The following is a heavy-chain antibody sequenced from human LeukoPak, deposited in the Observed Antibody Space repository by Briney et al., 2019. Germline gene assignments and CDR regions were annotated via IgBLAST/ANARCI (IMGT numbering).Heavy chain of an antibody. CDR3: AKDVARFSQYSRSTALDY. Sequence: GRSLRLSCAASGFTFDDYAMHWVRQAPGKGLEWVSSISWNSGSIGYADSVKGRFTISRENAKNYLYMQMKSLRAEDTALYYCAKDVARFSQYSRSTALDYWGQGTLVTVSS. CDR2: ISWNSGSI. J-gene: IGHJ4*02. CDR1: GFTFDDYA. V-gene: IGHV3-9*01. D-gene: IGHD6-6*01.